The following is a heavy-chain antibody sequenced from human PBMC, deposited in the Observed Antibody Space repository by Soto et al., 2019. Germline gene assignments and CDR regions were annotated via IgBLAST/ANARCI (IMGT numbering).Heavy chain of an antibody. J-gene: IGHJ4*02. V-gene: IGHV4-59*01. CDR3: ARGDYDILPGYQKYFDY. CDR1: GGSISSYY. Sequence: SETLSLTCTVSGGSISSYYWSWIRQPPGKGLEWIVYIYYSGSTNYNPSLKSRVTISVDTSKNQFSLKLSSVTAADTAVYYCARGDYDILPGYQKYFDYGGQGPLVTVSS. CDR2: IYYSGST. D-gene: IGHD3-9*01.